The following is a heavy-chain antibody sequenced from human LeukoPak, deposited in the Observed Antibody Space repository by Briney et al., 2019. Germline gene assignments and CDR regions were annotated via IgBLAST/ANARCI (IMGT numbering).Heavy chain of an antibody. CDR1: GFTVSSNY. CDR2: IYSGGST. CDR3: ARARYSRYDSPYYFDY. Sequence: GGSLRLSCAASGFTVSSNYMSWVRQAPGRGLEWVSVIYSGGSTYYADSVKGRFTISRDNSKNTLYLQMNSLRAEDTAVYYCARARYSRYDSPYYFDYWGQGTLVTVSS. D-gene: IGHD5-12*01. J-gene: IGHJ4*02. V-gene: IGHV3-53*01.